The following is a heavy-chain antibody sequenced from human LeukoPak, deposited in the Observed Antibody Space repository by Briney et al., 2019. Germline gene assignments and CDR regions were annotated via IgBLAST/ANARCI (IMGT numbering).Heavy chain of an antibody. CDR3: ARAGGSTVSHSDY. D-gene: IGHD4-17*01. CDR2: ISSSTSYI. V-gene: IGHV3-21*01. J-gene: IGHJ4*02. CDR1: RFTFSSYS. Sequence: GGSLRLSCAASRFTFSSYSMNWIRQAPGKGLEWVSSISSSTSYIYYADSVKGRFTISKDNAKNSLYLQMNSLRAEDTAVYYCARAGGSTVSHSDYWGQGTLVTVSS.